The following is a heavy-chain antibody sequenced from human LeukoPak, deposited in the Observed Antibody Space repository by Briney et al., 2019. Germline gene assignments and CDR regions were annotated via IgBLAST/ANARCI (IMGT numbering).Heavy chain of an antibody. CDR1: GFTFSNYV. D-gene: IGHD7-27*01. V-gene: IGHV3-23*01. CDR2: ITSNSDYT. Sequence: PTGGSLRLSCAASGFTFSNYVMNWVRQAPGKGLEWVSPITSNSDYTYYTDSVKGRFTISRDNSKKTLFLQMNDLRAEDTAIYYCAKALNTGGRVSPFDVWGQGTMVTVSS. CDR3: AKALNTGGRVSPFDV. J-gene: IGHJ3*01.